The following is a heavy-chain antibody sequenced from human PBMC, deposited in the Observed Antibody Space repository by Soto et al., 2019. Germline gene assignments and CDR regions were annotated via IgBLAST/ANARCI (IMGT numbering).Heavy chain of an antibody. CDR3: ASWGYWVPAAIRGGVRYYYYYGMDV. D-gene: IGHD2-2*02. CDR2: INHSGST. CDR1: GGSFSGYY. V-gene: IGHV4-34*01. Sequence: NPSETLSLTCAVYGGSFSGYYWSWIRQPPGKGLEWIGEINHSGSTNYNPSLKSRVTISVDTSKNQFSLKLSSVTTADTAVYYCASWGYWVPAAIRGGVRYYYYYGMDVWGQGTTVTVSS. J-gene: IGHJ6*02.